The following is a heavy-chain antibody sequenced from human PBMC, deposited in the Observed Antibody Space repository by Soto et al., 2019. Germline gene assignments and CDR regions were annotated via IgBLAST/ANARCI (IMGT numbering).Heavy chain of an antibody. CDR3: ARSQGSSTSLEIYYYYYYGMDV. CDR1: GGTFSSYA. Sequence: GASVKVSCKASGGTFSSYAISWVRQAPGQGLEWMGGIIPISDTTHYAQKFQGRVTITADESTSTAYLELSSLRSEDTAVYYCARSQGSSTSLEIYYYYYYGMDVWGQGTTVTVSS. J-gene: IGHJ6*02. CDR2: IIPISDTT. D-gene: IGHD2-2*01. V-gene: IGHV1-69*13.